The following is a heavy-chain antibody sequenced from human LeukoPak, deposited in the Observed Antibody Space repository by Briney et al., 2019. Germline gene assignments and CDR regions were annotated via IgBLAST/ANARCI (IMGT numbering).Heavy chain of an antibody. CDR1: GGSITSNTYY. V-gene: IGHV4-39*07. CDR3: ARINGGI. CDR2: ISYDGNT. J-gene: IGHJ4*02. D-gene: IGHD2-8*01. Sequence: SETLSLTCTVTGGSITSNTYYWGWIRQPPGKGLEWIGSISYDGNTYYNPPLKSRVTVSRDTSKNQFSLKVNSVTAADTAVYYCARINGGIWGQGTLVTVSS.